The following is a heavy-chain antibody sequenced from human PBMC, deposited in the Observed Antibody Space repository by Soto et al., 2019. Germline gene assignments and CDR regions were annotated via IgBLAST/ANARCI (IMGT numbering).Heavy chain of an antibody. CDR3: AKGLGWGGASTPH. Sequence: EVQLLESGGALVQPGGSLRLSCAASGFTFSNYGMTWVRQAPGRGLEWVSAVSGTGGGTYYADSVKGRFTISRDNSKNTLHLQMDSLRAEDTATYYCAKGLGWGGASTPHWGQGTLVTVSS. V-gene: IGHV3-23*01. J-gene: IGHJ4*02. CDR2: VSGTGGGT. CDR1: GFTFSNYG. D-gene: IGHD3-16*01.